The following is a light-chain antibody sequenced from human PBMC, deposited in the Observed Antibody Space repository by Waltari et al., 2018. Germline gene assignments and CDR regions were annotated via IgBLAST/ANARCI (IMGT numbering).Light chain of an antibody. CDR2: GVS. CDR3: QQYGGSPRIFT. Sequence: ESVLPQSPGTLSLSPGERATLSCKTSQNISSSYLTWYQPKPGQAPRLVVDGVSTRATGIPDRFSGSRSGTDFTLTISRLEPEDFAVYYCQQYGGSPRIFTFGAGTKVEIK. V-gene: IGKV3-20*01. CDR1: QNISSSY. J-gene: IGKJ3*01.